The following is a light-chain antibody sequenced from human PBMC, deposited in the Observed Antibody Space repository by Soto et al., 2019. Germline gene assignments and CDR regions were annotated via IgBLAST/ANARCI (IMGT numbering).Light chain of an antibody. CDR1: QRFASY. CDR3: QQSYSTPWT. CDR2: AAF. Sequence: DIQMTQSPSSLSASVGDRVVITCRASQRFASYLNWYQQKPGQAPKLLIFAAFSLQSGVPSRFSGSGSGTDFNLTISSLQPEDFATYYCQQSYSTPWTFGQVTKVEIK. J-gene: IGKJ1*01. V-gene: IGKV1-39*01.